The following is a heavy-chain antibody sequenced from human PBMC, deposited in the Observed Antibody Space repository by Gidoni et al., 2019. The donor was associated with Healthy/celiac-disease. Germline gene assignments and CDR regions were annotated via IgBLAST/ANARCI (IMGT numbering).Heavy chain of an antibody. V-gene: IGHV4-39*01. CDR3: ARLCSGYSSSWSTGWFDP. CDR2: IYYSGST. J-gene: IGHJ5*02. D-gene: IGHD6-13*01. Sequence: QLQLQESGPGLVKPSETLSLTCTVSGGSISSSSYYWGWIRQPPGKGLEWIGSIYYSGSTYYNPSLKSRVTISVDTSKNQFSRKLSSVTAEDTAVYYCARLCSGYSSSWSTGWFDPWGQGTLVTVSS. CDR1: GGSISSSSYY.